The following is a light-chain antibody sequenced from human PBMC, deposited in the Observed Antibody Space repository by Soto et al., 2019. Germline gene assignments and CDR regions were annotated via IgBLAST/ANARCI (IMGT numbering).Light chain of an antibody. Sequence: DIQLTQSPSSLSASVGDRVTITCQASQDIKNYVIWYQQKPGKAPKFLIYAGSSLLSGVPSRFSGSYSGTDFTLTISSLQPEDFATYYCQQSYSTPYTFGQGTQLEIK. J-gene: IGKJ2*01. V-gene: IGKV1-39*01. CDR2: AGS. CDR1: QDIKNY. CDR3: QQSYSTPYT.